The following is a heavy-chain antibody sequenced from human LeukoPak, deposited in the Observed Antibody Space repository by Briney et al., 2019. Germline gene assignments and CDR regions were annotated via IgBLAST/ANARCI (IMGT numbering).Heavy chain of an antibody. CDR1: GGSFSGYY. D-gene: IGHD3-3*01. CDR3: ARGRPTTNYDFWSGYPKPIDY. Sequence: PSETLSLTCAVYGGSFSGYYWSWIRQPPGKGLEWIGEINHSGSTNYNPSLKSRVTISVDTSKNQFSLKLSSVTAADTAVYYCARGRPTTNYDFWSGYPKPIDYWGQGTLVTVSS. CDR2: INHSGST. J-gene: IGHJ4*02. V-gene: IGHV4-34*01.